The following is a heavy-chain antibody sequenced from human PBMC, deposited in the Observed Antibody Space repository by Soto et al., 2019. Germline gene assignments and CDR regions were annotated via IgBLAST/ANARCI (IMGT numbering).Heavy chain of an antibody. CDR1: EFTFANAW. CDR3: ARVAY. CDR2: IKSKADGGTT. V-gene: IGHV3-15*01. Sequence: PGGSLRLSCAASEFTFANAWISWVRQAPGKGLEWVGRIKSKADGGTTDYAAPVKGRFIISRDNAQNSLFLQMNTLRPEDTAMYYCARVAYWGPGTQVTVSS. J-gene: IGHJ4*02.